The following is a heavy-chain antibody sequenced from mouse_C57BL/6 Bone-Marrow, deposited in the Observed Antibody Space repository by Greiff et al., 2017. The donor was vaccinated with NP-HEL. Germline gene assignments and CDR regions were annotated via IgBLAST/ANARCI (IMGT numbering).Heavy chain of an antibody. Sequence: EVQLQQSGAELVRPGASVKLSCTASGFNITDDYMHWVKQRPEQGLEWIGWIDPENGDTEYASKFQGKATITADTSSNTAYLQLSSLTSEDTAVYYCRCYDYDDVIAYWGQGTLVTVSA. CDR3: RCYDYDDVIAY. J-gene: IGHJ3*01. V-gene: IGHV14-4*01. CDR2: IDPENGDT. CDR1: GFNITDDY. D-gene: IGHD2-4*01.